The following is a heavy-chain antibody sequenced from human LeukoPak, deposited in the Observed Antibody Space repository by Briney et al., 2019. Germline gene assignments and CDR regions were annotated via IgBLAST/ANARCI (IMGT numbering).Heavy chain of an antibody. Sequence: SETLSLTCTVSGGSISNSDYSWGWIRQPPGKGLECIGTIYYSGSIYYKSSLKSRVTISVDTSKNQFSLKLSSVTAADTAVYYCARVADGKGYPFDYWGQGTLVTVSS. CDR1: GGSISNSDYS. CDR3: ARVADGKGYPFDY. J-gene: IGHJ4*02. CDR2: IYYSGSI. D-gene: IGHD5-18*01. V-gene: IGHV4-39*07.